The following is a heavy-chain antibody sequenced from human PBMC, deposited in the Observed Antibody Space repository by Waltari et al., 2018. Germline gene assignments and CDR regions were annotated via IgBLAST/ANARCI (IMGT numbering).Heavy chain of an antibody. CDR2: INSDGSST. CDR3: TSALWLGELYDY. Sequence: EGEREESGGGLVQPGGSLRLSCSASGFTFTRYLMNWVRQAPGKGLGWVARINSDGSSTTYADAVKGRFTISRDNAKNTVYLQMNSLRVEDTAVYYCTSALWLGELYDYWGQGTLVTVSS. CDR1: GFTFTRYL. D-gene: IGHD3-10*01. V-gene: IGHV3-74*01. J-gene: IGHJ4*02.